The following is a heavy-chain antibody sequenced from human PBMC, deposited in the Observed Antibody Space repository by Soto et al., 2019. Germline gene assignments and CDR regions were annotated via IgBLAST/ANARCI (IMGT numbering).Heavy chain of an antibody. Sequence: QVQLVQSGAEEKKPGASVKVSCKASGYTFTGYAMHWVRQAPGQRLEWMGWINAGNGNTKYSQKFQGRVTITRDTSASTAYMGLSSLRSEETAVYYCARAVAVPADFDYGGQGTLVTVSS. D-gene: IGHD6-19*01. CDR1: GYTFTGYA. J-gene: IGHJ4*02. CDR2: INAGNGNT. CDR3: ARAVAVPADFDY. V-gene: IGHV1-3*05.